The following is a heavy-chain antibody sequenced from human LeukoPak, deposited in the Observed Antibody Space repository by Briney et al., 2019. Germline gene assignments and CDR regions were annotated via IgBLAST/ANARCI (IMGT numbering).Heavy chain of an antibody. V-gene: IGHV4-61*02. CDR1: GGSISSGSYY. Sequence: SETLSLTCTVSGGSISSGSYYWSWIRQPAGKGLEWIGRIYTSGSTNYNPSLKSRVTISVDTSKNQFSLKLSSVTAADTAVYYCARDGKGYCSGGSCYAYAFDIWGQGTMVTVSS. D-gene: IGHD2-15*01. CDR2: IYTSGST. CDR3: ARDGKGYCSGGSCYAYAFDI. J-gene: IGHJ3*02.